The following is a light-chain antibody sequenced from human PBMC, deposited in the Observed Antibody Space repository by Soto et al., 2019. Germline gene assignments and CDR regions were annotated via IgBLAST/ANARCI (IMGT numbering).Light chain of an antibody. J-gene: IGLJ1*01. CDR1: SSDVGGYNY. Sequence: QSALTQPASVSGSPGQSITIPCTGTSSDVGGYNYVSWYQQHPGKAPKLMIYAVSNRPSGVSNRFSGSKSGNTATLTISGLQAEDEADYYCCSYTVSGTYVFGTGTKVTVL. CDR2: AVS. V-gene: IGLV2-14*01. CDR3: CSYTVSGTYV.